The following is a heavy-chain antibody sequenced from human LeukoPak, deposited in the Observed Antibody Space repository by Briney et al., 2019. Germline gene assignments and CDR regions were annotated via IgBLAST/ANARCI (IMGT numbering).Heavy chain of an antibody. D-gene: IGHD3-10*01. Sequence: GGSLRLSCAASGFTISSDDMNWVRQPPGKGLEWVSYISRSGSRIYYADSVKGRFTSSRDNAKNSLYLQMNSLRAEDTAVYYCAKSGQNYYGSVWGQGTQVTVSS. CDR3: AKSGQNYYGSV. CDR2: ISRSGSRI. J-gene: IGHJ4*02. V-gene: IGHV3-48*03. CDR1: GFTISSDD.